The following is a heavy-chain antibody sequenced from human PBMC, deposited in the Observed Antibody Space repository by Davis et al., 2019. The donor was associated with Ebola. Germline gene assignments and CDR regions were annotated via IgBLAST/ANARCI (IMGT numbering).Heavy chain of an antibody. V-gene: IGHV3-43*02. J-gene: IGHJ6*02. CDR1: GFSFGDYA. Sequence: GGSLRLSCAASGFSFGDYAMHWVRHFPGKGLEWVSLISADGSTTFYADSVKGQFTISRDNSRNSLYLQVNSLRAEDTAFYFCAKDIKYYDSLSLFYYYGMDVWGQGTSVTVS. D-gene: IGHD3-3*01. CDR2: ISADGSTT. CDR3: AKDIKYYDSLSLFYYYGMDV.